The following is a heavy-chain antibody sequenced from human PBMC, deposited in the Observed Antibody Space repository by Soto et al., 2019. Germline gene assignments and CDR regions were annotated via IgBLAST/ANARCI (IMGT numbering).Heavy chain of an antibody. CDR1: GYSFTVYH. J-gene: IGHJ2*01. Sequence: QVQLVQSGAEVKKPGASVKVSCKASGYSFTVYHMHWVRQAPGQGLEWMGWINTDSGGTKYAQKLEGRVTMSRDTYINTAYMELSNLISDDTAVYYCAREIRSGYYKYWYFDLWGRGTLITVSS. V-gene: IGHV1-2*02. CDR3: AREIRSGYYKYWYFDL. CDR2: INTDSGGT. D-gene: IGHD3-3*01.